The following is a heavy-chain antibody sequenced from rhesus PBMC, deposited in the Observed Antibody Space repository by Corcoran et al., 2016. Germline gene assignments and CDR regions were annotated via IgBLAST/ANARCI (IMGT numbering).Heavy chain of an antibody. CDR2: ITYSGST. CDR1: GGSISSNY. D-gene: IGHD3-16*01. Sequence: QVQLQESGPGLVKPLETLSLTCAVSGGSISSNYCSWLRQAPGKGLEWIGYITYSGSTSYNPSLKSRVTLSVDTSKNQFSLKLSSVTAADTAVYYCARYYSGRSYCFDYWGQGVLVTVSS. CDR3: ARYYSGRSYCFDY. V-gene: IGHV4-122*02. J-gene: IGHJ4*01.